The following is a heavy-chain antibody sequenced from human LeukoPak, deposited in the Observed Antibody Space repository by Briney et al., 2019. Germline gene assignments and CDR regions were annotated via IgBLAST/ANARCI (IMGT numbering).Heavy chain of an antibody. V-gene: IGHV3-30*02. Sequence: PGGSLRLSCAASGFTLSSYGMHWVRQAPGKGLEWVAFIRYDGSNKYYADSVKGRFTISRDNSKNTLYLQMNSLRAEDTAVYYCAKDSRSGSYYPKYFDYWGQGTLVTVSS. CDR2: IRYDGSNK. CDR1: GFTLSSYG. D-gene: IGHD3-10*01. J-gene: IGHJ4*02. CDR3: AKDSRSGSYYPKYFDY.